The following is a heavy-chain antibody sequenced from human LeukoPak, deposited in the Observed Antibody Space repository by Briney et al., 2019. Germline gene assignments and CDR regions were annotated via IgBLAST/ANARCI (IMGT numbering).Heavy chain of an antibody. J-gene: IGHJ4*02. Sequence: GASVKVSCKASGFTLNTYNIHWVRQAPGQGLEWMGWINPKSGGANYAQKFQGRVTMTWDTSISTAYMELSRLRSDDTAVYYCAREYILTAYYGDYWGQGTLVTVSS. D-gene: IGHD3-9*01. CDR2: INPKSGGA. CDR3: AREYILTAYYGDY. CDR1: GFTLNTYN. V-gene: IGHV1-2*02.